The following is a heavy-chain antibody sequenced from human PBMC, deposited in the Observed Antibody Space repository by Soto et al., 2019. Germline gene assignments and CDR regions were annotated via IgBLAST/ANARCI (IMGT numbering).Heavy chain of an antibody. Sequence: GSMGISSGASGLSFYNFWMHWVRKNTGKGLVWVSRINSDESSTSYADSVEGRFIISRDNAKNTLYLQMNSLRAGDTAVYYCVRGTRYSGNYCYFDYWGQGTLVTAPQ. J-gene: IGHJ4*02. CDR1: GLSFYNFW. CDR3: VRGTRYSGNYCYFDY. CDR2: INSDESST. V-gene: IGHV3-74*01. D-gene: IGHD1-26*01.